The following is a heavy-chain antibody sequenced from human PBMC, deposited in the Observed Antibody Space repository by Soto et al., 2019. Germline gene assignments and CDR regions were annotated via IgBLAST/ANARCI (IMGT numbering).Heavy chain of an antibody. Sequence: QVQLVQSGAEVKKPGASVKVSCKASGYTFTSYGISWVRQAPGQVLEWMGWISAYNGNTNYAQKLQDRVTMTTDTSTSTAYRELRSLRSDDTAVYYCARGVGSESRYYYYCYMDVWGKGTTVTVSS. CDR3: ARGVGSESRYYYYCYMDV. V-gene: IGHV1-18*01. CDR2: ISAYNGNT. CDR1: GYTFTSYG. J-gene: IGHJ6*03. D-gene: IGHD3-10*01.